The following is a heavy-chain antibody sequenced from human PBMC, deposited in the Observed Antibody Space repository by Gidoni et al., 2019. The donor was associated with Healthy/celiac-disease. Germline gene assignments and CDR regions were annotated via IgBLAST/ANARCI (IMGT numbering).Heavy chain of an antibody. Sequence: QVQLQESGPGLVKPSETLSLTCTVSGGSISSYYWRWIRQPPGKGLEWIGYIYYSGSTNYNPSLKSRVTISVDTSKNQFSLKLSSVTAADTAVYYCAREHCTNGVCSFDYWGQGTLVTVSS. V-gene: IGHV4-59*01. CDR2: IYYSGST. J-gene: IGHJ4*02. CDR3: AREHCTNGVCSFDY. D-gene: IGHD2-8*01. CDR1: GGSISSYY.